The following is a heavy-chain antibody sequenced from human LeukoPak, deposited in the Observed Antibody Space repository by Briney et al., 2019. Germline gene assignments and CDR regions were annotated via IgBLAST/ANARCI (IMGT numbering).Heavy chain of an antibody. CDR3: AKDRDKYQLLPLTAFDY. CDR2: IRYDGSNK. CDR1: GFTFSSYG. Sequence: GGSLRLSCAASGFTFSSYGMHWVRQAPGKGLEWVAFIRYDGSNKYYADSVKGRFTISRDNSKNTLYLQMNSLRAEDTAVYYCAKDRDKYQLLPLTAFDYWGQGTLVTVSS. J-gene: IGHJ4*02. V-gene: IGHV3-30*02. D-gene: IGHD2-2*01.